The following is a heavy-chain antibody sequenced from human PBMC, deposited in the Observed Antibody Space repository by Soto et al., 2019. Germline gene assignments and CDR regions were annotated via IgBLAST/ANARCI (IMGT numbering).Heavy chain of an antibody. CDR2: IIPIFGTA. J-gene: IGHJ4*02. CDR1: GGTFSSYA. V-gene: IGHV1-69*13. D-gene: IGHD5-18*01. CDR3: ARVGDTAIETFGY. Sequence: SVKVSCKDSGGTFSSYAISWVRQAPGQGLEWMGGIIPIFGTANYAQKFQGRVTITADESTSTAYMELSSLRSEDTAVYYCARVGDTAIETFGYWGQGTLVTVSS.